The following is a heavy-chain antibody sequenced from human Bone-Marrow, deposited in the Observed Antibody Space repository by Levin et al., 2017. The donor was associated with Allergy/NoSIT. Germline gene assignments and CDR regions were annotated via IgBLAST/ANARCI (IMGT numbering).Heavy chain of an antibody. CDR2: ISGSGGST. V-gene: IGHV3-23*01. J-gene: IGHJ6*02. CDR1: GFTFSSYA. Sequence: LSLTCAASGFTFSSYAMSWVRQAPGKGLEWVSAISGSGGSTYYADSVKGRFTISRDNSKNTLYLQMNSLRAEDTAVYYCAKTYVWGSYRYSYYGMDAWGQGTTVTVSS. CDR3: AKTYVWGSYRYSYYGMDA. D-gene: IGHD3-16*02.